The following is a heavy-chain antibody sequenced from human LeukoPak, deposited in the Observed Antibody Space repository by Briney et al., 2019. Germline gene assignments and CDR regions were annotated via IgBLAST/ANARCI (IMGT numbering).Heavy chain of an antibody. V-gene: IGHV3-30*03. J-gene: IGHJ4*02. CDR3: SRAASQY. D-gene: IGHD6-13*01. CDR1: GFTFSNYG. Sequence: GGSLRPSCAASGFTFSNYGMHWVRQAPGKGLEWVAVISYDGSNKYYADSVKGRFTISRDNAKNSLYLQMNSLRAEDTAAYYCSRAASQYWGQGTLVTVSS. CDR2: ISYDGSNK.